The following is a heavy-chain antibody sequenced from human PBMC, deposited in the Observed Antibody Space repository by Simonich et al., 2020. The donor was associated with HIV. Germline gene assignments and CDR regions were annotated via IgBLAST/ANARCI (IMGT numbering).Heavy chain of an antibody. J-gene: IGHJ1*01. CDR2: INPSGGST. CDR1: GYTFTSYY. V-gene: IGHV1-46*01. CDR3: AVAVAGALGY. Sequence: QVQLVQSGAEVKKPGASVKVSCKASGYTFTSYYMHWGRQAPGQGLEWMGIINPSGGSTSYAQKFKGRATMTRDTSTSTVYMELSSLRSEDTAVYYCAVAVAGALGYWGQGTLVTVSS. D-gene: IGHD6-19*01.